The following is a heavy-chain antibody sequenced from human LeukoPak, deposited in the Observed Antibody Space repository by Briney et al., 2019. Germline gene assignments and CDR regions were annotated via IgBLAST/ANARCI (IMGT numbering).Heavy chain of an antibody. CDR1: GFTFSNAW. V-gene: IGHV3-15*01. CDR3: ATGGYFFDY. D-gene: IGHD2-15*01. CDR2: IKSKYDGGTT. J-gene: IGHJ4*02. Sequence: AGGSLRLSCTGSGFTFSNAWMNWVRQAPGKGLDWVDRIKSKYDGGTTDYATPVKGRFTISRDDSESTVYLQINSLKTEDTAVYYCATGGYFFDYWGQGTLVTVSS.